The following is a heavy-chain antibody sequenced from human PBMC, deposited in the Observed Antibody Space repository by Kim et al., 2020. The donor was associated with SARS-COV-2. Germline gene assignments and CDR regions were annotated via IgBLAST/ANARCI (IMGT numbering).Heavy chain of an antibody. CDR1: GFTFSSYA. D-gene: IGHD6-6*01. CDR3: ARYVIEYSSSAGGIYYYYYGMDV. CDR2: ISYDGSNK. V-gene: IGHV3-30-3*01. J-gene: IGHJ6*02. Sequence: GGSLRLSCAASGFTFSSYAMHWVRQAPGKGLEWVAVISYDGSNKYYADSVKGRFTISRDNSKNTLYLQMNSLRAEDTAVYYCARYVIEYSSSAGGIYYYYYGMDVWGQGTTVTVSS.